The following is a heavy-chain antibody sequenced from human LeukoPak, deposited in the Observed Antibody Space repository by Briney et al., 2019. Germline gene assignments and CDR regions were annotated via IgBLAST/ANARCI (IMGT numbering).Heavy chain of an antibody. V-gene: IGHV1-46*01. CDR2: INPSGNIA. J-gene: IGHJ6*03. Sequence: GASVKVSCKSSGYTFTRHYMHWVRQAPGQGLEWMGLINPSGNIAWSAQKFQGRVTMTRDMSTTTDYMELSSLRSEDTAVYYCARGHDSGSYYATGRDYYMDVWGKGTTVTVSS. CDR1: GYTFTRHY. CDR3: ARGHDSGSYYATGRDYYMDV. D-gene: IGHD1-26*01.